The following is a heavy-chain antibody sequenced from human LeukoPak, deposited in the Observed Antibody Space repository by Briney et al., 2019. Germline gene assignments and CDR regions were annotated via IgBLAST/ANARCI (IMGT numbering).Heavy chain of an antibody. J-gene: IGHJ3*02. Sequence: GGSLRLSCAASGFTFSDYYMSWIRQAPGKGLEWVPYISSSSSYTNYADSVKGRFTISRDNAKNSLYLQMNSLRAEDTAVYYCAARDHDAFDIWGQGTMVTVSS. CDR3: AARDHDAFDI. CDR1: GFTFSDYY. CDR2: ISSSSSYT. V-gene: IGHV3-11*03.